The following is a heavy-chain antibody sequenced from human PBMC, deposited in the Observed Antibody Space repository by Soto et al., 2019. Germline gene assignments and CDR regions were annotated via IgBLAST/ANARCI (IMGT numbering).Heavy chain of an antibody. Sequence: QLQLQESGPGLVKPSETLSLTCTVSGGSISSSSFHWGWIRQPPGKGLEWIGSIYYSGSTYYSPSSKRRVTISVDTSKNQFSLRLSSVSAADTAVYYCARRERAAGTDWWFDPWGQGTLVTVSS. CDR2: IYYSGST. J-gene: IGHJ5*02. CDR3: ARRERAAGTDWWFDP. D-gene: IGHD6-13*01. CDR1: GGSISSSSFH. V-gene: IGHV4-39*01.